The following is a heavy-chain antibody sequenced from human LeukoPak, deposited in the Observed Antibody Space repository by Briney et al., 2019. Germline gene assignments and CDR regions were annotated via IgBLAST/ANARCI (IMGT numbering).Heavy chain of an antibody. Sequence: PSETLSLTCTVSGGSISSYYWSWIRQPPGKGLEWIGYIYYSGSTNYNPSLKSRVTISVDTSKNQFSLKLSSVTAADTAVYYCARSRPICSSTSCYAGGEFDYWGQGTLVTVSS. V-gene: IGHV4-59*08. D-gene: IGHD2-2*01. CDR1: GGSISSYY. J-gene: IGHJ4*02. CDR3: ARSRPICSSTSCYAGGEFDY. CDR2: IYYSGST.